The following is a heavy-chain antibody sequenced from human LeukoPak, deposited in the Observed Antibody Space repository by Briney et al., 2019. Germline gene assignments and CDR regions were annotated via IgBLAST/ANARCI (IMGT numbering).Heavy chain of an antibody. V-gene: IGHV4-34*01. Sequence: SETLSLTCAVYGGSFSGYYWSWIRQPPGKGLEWIGEINHSGSTNYNPSLKSRVTISVDTSKNQFSLKLSSVTAADTAVYYCARGGRDTAMATTYYYYYYGMDVWGQGTTVTVSS. CDR1: GGSFSGYY. D-gene: IGHD5-18*01. CDR2: INHSGST. CDR3: ARGGRDTAMATTYYYYYYGMDV. J-gene: IGHJ6*02.